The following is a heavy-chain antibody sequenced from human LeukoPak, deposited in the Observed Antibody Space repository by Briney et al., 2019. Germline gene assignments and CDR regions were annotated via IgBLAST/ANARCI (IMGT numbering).Heavy chain of an antibody. D-gene: IGHD6-13*01. J-gene: IGHJ4*02. CDR2: ISSSGSTI. Sequence: GGSLRLSCAAPGFTFSNYYMSWIRQAPGKGLEWVSYISSSGSTIYYADSVKGRFTIPRDNAKNSLYLQMNSLRAEDTAVYYCARSLEAGYSSSWYWGYWGQGTLVTVSS. CDR1: GFTFSNYY. V-gene: IGHV3-11*04. CDR3: ARSLEAGYSSSWYWGY.